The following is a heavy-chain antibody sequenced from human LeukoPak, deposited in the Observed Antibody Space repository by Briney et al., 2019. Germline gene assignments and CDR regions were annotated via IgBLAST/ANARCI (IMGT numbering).Heavy chain of an antibody. CDR1: GGSISSGNYY. CDR3: AREARLRHYYYYYYMDV. CDR2: IYTSGIT. V-gene: IGHV4-61*02. D-gene: IGHD4-17*01. Sequence: SETLSLTCTVSGGSISSGNYYWSWIRQPAGEGLEWIGRIYTSGITTYNPSLKSRITISVDTSKNQVSLKLSSVTAADTAVYYCAREARLRHYYYYYYMDVWGKGTTVTVSS. J-gene: IGHJ6*03.